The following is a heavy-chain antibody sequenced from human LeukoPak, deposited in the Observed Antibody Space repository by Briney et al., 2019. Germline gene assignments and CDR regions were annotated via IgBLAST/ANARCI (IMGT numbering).Heavy chain of an antibody. J-gene: IGHJ5*02. D-gene: IGHD6-19*01. V-gene: IGHV1-18*01. CDR1: GYTFTSYG. CDR3: ARDSSGWLDANWFDP. CDR2: ISAYNGNT. Sequence: ASVKVSCKASGYTFTSYGISWVRQAPGQGLEWMGWISAYNGNTNYAQKLQGRVTMTTDTSTSTAYMELRSLRSDDTAVYYCARDSSGWLDANWFDPWGQGTLVTVSS.